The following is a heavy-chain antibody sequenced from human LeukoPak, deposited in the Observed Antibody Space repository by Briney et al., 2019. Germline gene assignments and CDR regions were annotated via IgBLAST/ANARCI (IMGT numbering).Heavy chain of an antibody. D-gene: IGHD5-24*01. V-gene: IGHV3-53*05. Sequence: GGSLRLSCAASGFTVSSNYMSWVRQAPGKGLEWVSVIYSGGSTYYADSVRGRFMISRDNSKNTVDLQMSSLRVEDTAVYYCAKDYKSGDGYWDFDFWGQGTLVTVSS. CDR2: IYSGGST. CDR3: AKDYKSGDGYWDFDF. J-gene: IGHJ4*02. CDR1: GFTVSSNY.